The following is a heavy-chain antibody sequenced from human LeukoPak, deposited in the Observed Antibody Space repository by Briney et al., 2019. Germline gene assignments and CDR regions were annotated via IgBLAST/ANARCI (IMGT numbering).Heavy chain of an antibody. CDR2: ISTSGSTT. J-gene: IGHJ4*02. V-gene: IGHV3-48*03. CDR1: GLTFSDYE. D-gene: IGHD3-10*02. CDR3: ARGALHVFDY. Sequence: GGSLRLSCAASGLTFSDYEINWVRQAPGNGLEWVSCISTSGSTTYYAESVKGRFTISRDNAKNSLFLQMNTLTAEDTAVYYCARGALHVFDYWGQGTPVTVSS.